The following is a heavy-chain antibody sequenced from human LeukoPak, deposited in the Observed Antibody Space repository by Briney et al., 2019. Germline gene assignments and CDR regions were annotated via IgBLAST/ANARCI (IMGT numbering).Heavy chain of an antibody. CDR3: ASNSGYETGSQFDY. J-gene: IGHJ4*02. CDR2: IYSGGST. Sequence: GGSLRLSCAASGFTVSSNCMSWVRQAPGKGLEWVSVIYSGGSTYYADSVKGRFTISRDNSKNTLYLQMNSLRAEDTAVYYCASNSGYETGSQFDYWGQGTLVTVSS. V-gene: IGHV3-53*01. CDR1: GFTVSSNC. D-gene: IGHD5-12*01.